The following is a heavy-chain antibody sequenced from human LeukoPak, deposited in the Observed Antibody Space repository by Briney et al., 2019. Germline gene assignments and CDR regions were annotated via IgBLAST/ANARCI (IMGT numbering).Heavy chain of an antibody. V-gene: IGHV3-23*01. CDR2: ISGSGGST. CDR3: AKWDSSSWYYFDY. D-gene: IGHD6-13*01. Sequence: GGSLRLSCAASGFTFDDYAMHWVRQAPGKGLEWVSAISGSGGSTYYADSVKGRFTISRDNSKNTLYLQMNSLRAEDTAVYYCAKWDSSSWYYFDYWGQGTLVTVSS. CDR1: GFTFDDYA. J-gene: IGHJ4*02.